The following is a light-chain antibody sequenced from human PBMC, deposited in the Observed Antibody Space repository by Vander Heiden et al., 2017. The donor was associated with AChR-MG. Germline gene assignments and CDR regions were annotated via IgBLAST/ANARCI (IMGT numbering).Light chain of an antibody. CDR3: SSYTSSSALV. J-gene: IGLJ3*02. V-gene: IGLV2-14*03. Sequence: QSALTQPASVSGSPGQSITCACTGTSRYVVGYNYVAWYQQDPGKAPKLMINDVSNRPSVVSNRFSGSKSGNTASLTISGLQAEDEADYYGSSYTSSSALVFGGGTKLTVL. CDR2: DVS. CDR1: SRYVVGYNY.